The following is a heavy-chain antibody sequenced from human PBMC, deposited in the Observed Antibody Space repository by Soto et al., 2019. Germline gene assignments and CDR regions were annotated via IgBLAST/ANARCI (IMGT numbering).Heavy chain of an antibody. Sequence: EVQLVESGGGLVQPGRSLRLSCAASGFTFDDYAMHWVRQAPGKGLEWVSGIGWNRGSIGYADSVKGRFTISRDNAKNSLYLQMNSLRAEDTALYYCAKADHYDFWSGYWTGRVYYFDYWGQGTLVTVSS. V-gene: IGHV3-9*01. D-gene: IGHD3-3*01. CDR2: IGWNRGSI. CDR1: GFTFDDYA. J-gene: IGHJ4*02. CDR3: AKADHYDFWSGYWTGRVYYFDY.